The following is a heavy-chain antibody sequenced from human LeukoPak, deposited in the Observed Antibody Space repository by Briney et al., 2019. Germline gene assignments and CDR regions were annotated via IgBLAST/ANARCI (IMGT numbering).Heavy chain of an antibody. D-gene: IGHD5-24*01. CDR2: IKSKTDGGTT. J-gene: IGHJ6*03. CDR1: GFTFSNAW. V-gene: IGHV3-15*01. Sequence: PGGSLRLSCTASGFTFSNAWMTWVRQAPGKGLEWVGHIKSKTDGGTTDYVAPVKGRFSISRDDSKNTRYLQMSSLKTEDTAMYYCSTRRDGYNPPYYHYYYMDVWGKGTTVTVSS. CDR3: STRRDGYNPPYYHYYYMDV.